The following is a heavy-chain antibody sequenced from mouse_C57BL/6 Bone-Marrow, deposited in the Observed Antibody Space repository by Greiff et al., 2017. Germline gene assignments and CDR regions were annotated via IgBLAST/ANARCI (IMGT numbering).Heavy chain of an antibody. CDR2: INPNNGGT. CDR3: ARSKNDYAYYFDY. V-gene: IGHV1-26*01. Sequence: VQLQQSGPELVKPGASVKISCKASGYTFTDYYMNWVKQSHGKSLEWIGDINPNNGGTSYNQKFKGKATLTVDKSSSTAYMDLRILTSEDSAVYYCARSKNDYAYYFDYWGQGTTLTVSS. D-gene: IGHD2-4*01. CDR1: GYTFTDYY. J-gene: IGHJ2*01.